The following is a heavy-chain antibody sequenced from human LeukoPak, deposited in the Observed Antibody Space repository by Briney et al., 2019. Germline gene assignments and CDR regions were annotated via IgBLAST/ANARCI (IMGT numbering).Heavy chain of an antibody. J-gene: IGHJ5*02. Sequence: ASVKVSCMVSGYTLTELSMHWVRQAPGKGLEWMGGFDPEAGETIYAQKFQGRVTMTEDTSTDTAYMELSSLRSEDTAVYYCATAGDPSQYNWFDPWGQGTLVTVSS. CDR3: ATAGDPSQYNWFDP. V-gene: IGHV1-24*01. CDR2: FDPEAGET. CDR1: GYTLTELS. D-gene: IGHD5-24*01.